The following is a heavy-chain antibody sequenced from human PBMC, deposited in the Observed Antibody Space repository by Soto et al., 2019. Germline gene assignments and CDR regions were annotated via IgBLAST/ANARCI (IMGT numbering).Heavy chain of an antibody. CDR3: ARGGVY. J-gene: IGHJ4*02. CDR1: GFTFSSHE. D-gene: IGHD2-8*01. CDR2: ISGSGNIT. Sequence: PGGSLRLSCAASGFTFSSHEMNWVRQAPGKGLEWISYISGSGNITYYADSVKGRFTISRDNAQKSLYLQMNSLRVEDTAVYYCARGGVYWGPGTLVTVS. V-gene: IGHV3-48*03.